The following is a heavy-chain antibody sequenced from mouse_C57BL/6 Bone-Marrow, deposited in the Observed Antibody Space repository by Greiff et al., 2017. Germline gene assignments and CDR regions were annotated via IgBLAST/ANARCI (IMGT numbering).Heavy chain of an antibody. Sequence: EVKLVESVGGLVQPGGSLSLSCAASGFTFTDYYMSWVRQPPGKALEWLGFIRNKANGYTTEYSASVKGRFTISRDNSQSILYLQMNALRAEDSATYYCARSYYDYDGYAMDYWGQGTSVTVSS. CDR3: ARSYYDYDGYAMDY. CDR2: IRNKANGYTT. J-gene: IGHJ4*01. V-gene: IGHV7-3*01. D-gene: IGHD2-4*01. CDR1: GFTFTDYY.